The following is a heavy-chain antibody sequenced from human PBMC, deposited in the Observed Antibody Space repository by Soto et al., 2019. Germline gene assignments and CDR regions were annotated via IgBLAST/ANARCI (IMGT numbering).Heavy chain of an antibody. CDR2: ISYDGSNK. CDR1: GFTFSSYA. J-gene: IGHJ5*02. CDR3: ARDQVGWGYCISTSCSYERFDP. V-gene: IGHV3-30-3*01. Sequence: QVQLVESGGGVVQPGRSLRLSCAASGFTFSSYAMHWVRQAPGKGLEWVAVISYDGSNKYYADSVKGRFTISRDNSKNTLYLQMNSLRAEDTAVYYCARDQVGWGYCISTSCSYERFDPWGQGTLVTVSS. D-gene: IGHD2-2*01.